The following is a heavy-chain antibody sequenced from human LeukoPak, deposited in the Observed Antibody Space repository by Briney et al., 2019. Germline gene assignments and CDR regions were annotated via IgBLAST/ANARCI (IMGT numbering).Heavy chain of an antibody. CDR2: INPNTGGT. CDR1: GYTFTTYY. CDR3: ARGRTMAAGGANLDS. V-gene: IGHV1-2*06. Sequence: ASVKVSCQSSGYTFTTYYIHWVRQAPGQGLEWMGRINPNTGGTHYAQKFQGRVTMTKDTPISTSYMELNSLTSDDTAVYFCARGRTMAAGGANLDSWGQGNLVTVSS. D-gene: IGHD4/OR15-4a*01. J-gene: IGHJ4*02.